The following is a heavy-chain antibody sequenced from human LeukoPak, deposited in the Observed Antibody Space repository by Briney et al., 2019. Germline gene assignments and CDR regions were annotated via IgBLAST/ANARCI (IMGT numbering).Heavy chain of an antibody. V-gene: IGHV3-74*01. Sequence: PGGSLRLSCAASGFTFSSYAMSWVRQAPGKGLVWVSRINSDGSSTSYADSVKGRFTISRDNAKNTLYLQMNSLRAEDTAVYYCASDRNRVPYYYWGQGTLVTVSS. CDR3: ASDRNRVPYYY. CDR1: GFTFSSYA. D-gene: IGHD1-14*01. J-gene: IGHJ4*02. CDR2: INSDGSST.